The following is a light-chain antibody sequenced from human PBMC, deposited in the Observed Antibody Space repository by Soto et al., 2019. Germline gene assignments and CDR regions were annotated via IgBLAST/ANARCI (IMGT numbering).Light chain of an antibody. CDR2: GAS. CDR1: QSVSSSH. CDR3: QQYGSSRYT. J-gene: IGKJ2*01. Sequence: ELVLTQSPGTLSLSPGERATLSCRASQSVSSSHLAWYQQKPGQAPRLLIYGASSMATGIPDRFSGSESGTDFTLTISRLEPEDVAVYYCQQYGSSRYTFGQGTKLEIK. V-gene: IGKV3-20*01.